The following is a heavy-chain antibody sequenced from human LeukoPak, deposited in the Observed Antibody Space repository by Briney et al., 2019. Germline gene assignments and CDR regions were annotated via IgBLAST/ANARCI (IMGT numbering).Heavy chain of an antibody. V-gene: IGHV3-23*01. J-gene: IGHJ4*02. D-gene: IGHD3-22*01. CDR3: AKGHDSSGYYYDGY. Sequence: GGSLRLSCAASGFTFSSYAMSWVRQAPGKGLEWVSAISGSGGSTYYADSVKGRFTISRDNSKNTLYLQMNSLRAEDTAVYYCAKGHDSSGYYYDGYWGQGTLVTVSS. CDR1: GFTFSSYA. CDR2: ISGSGGST.